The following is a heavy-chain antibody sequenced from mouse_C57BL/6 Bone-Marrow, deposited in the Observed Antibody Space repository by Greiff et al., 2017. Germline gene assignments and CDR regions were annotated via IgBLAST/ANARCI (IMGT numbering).Heavy chain of an antibody. CDR2: IDPSDSYT. CDR1: GYTFTSYW. CDR3: ARDLLRLWYVDV. D-gene: IGHD1-2*01. J-gene: IGHJ1*03. Sequence: QVQLQQPGAELVRPGTSVKLSCKASGYTFTSYWMPWVKQRPGQGLEWIGVIDPSDSYTNYNQKFKGKATLTVDTSSSTAYMQLSSLTSEDSAVYYCARDLLRLWYVDVWGTGTTVTVSS. V-gene: IGHV1-59*01.